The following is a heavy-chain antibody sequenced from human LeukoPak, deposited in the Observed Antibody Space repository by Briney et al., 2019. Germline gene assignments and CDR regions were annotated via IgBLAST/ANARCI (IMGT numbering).Heavy chain of an antibody. CDR1: GGTFSSYA. J-gene: IGHJ6*04. CDR3: ARDQGDPLGSGWRDYYYYGMDV. D-gene: IGHD6-19*01. V-gene: IGHV1-69*01. Sequence: SGKVSCKASGGTFSSYAISWVRQAPGQGLEWMGVIIPIFGTANYAQKFQGRVTSTADESTSTAYMELSGLRSEDTAVYYCARDQGDPLGSGWRDYYYYGMDVWGKGTTVTVSS. CDR2: IIPIFGTA.